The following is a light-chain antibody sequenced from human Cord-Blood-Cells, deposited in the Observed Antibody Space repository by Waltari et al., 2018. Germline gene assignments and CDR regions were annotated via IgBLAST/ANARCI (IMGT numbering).Light chain of an antibody. CDR2: EVS. CDR3: SSDAGSNNWV. Sequence: QSALTQPPSASGSPGQSVTISCTGTSSDVGGYNYVSWYQQHPGKAPKLMIYEVSKRTSVVPDRSAGSKAGNTASLSVSGLEAEDEADYYCSSDAGSNNWVFGGGTKLTVL. V-gene: IGLV2-8*01. CDR1: SSDVGGYNY. J-gene: IGLJ3*02.